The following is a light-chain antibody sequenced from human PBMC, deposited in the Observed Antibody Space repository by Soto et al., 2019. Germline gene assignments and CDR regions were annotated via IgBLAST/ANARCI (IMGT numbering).Light chain of an antibody. CDR1: SSDVGSFDY. CDR3: QSYDMSLNNHV. J-gene: IGLJ1*01. CDR2: NVS. V-gene: IGLV2-11*01. Sequence: QSALIQPPSVSGSPGQSVTISCTGTSSDVGSFDYVSWYQQHPGTVPKPLIYNVSTRPSGVPDRLSGSRSGTSASLAITGLQAEDEADYYCQSYDMSLNNHVFGTGTKVTVL.